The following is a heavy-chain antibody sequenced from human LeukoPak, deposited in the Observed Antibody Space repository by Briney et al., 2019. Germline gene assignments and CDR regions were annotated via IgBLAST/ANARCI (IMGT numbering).Heavy chain of an antibody. Sequence: SETLSLTCTVSGGSISSYYWSWIRQPAGKGLEWIGRIYTSGSTNYNPSLKSRVTMSVDTSKNQISLKLSSVTAADTAVYYCARVGFYDSSGYFDYWGQGTLVTVPS. J-gene: IGHJ4*02. V-gene: IGHV4-4*07. CDR2: IYTSGST. D-gene: IGHD3-22*01. CDR3: ARVGFYDSSGYFDY. CDR1: GGSISSYY.